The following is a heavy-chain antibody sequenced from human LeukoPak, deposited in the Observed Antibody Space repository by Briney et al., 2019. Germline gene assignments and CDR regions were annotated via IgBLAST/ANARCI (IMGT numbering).Heavy chain of an antibody. CDR2: ISGSGSTI. V-gene: IGHV3-11*04. CDR1: GFTFSDYY. J-gene: IGHJ4*02. D-gene: IGHD6-13*01. CDR3: ARDRSSSWYVDY. Sequence: GGSLRLSCAASGFTFSDYYMSWIRQAPGKGLEWVSYISGSGSTIYYADSVKGRFTISRDNAKNSLYLQMNSLRAEDTAVYYCARDRSSSWYVDYWGQGTLVTVSS.